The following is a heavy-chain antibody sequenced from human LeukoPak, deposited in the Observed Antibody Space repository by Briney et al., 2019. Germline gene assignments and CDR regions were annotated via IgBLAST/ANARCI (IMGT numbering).Heavy chain of an antibody. D-gene: IGHD7-27*01. Sequence: NPSETLSLTCTVSGGSISSYYWSWIRQPPGKGLEWIGYISYSGSTNFNPSLKSRVTISVDTSKNQFSLKLSSVTAADTAVYYCASTTPMGISYWGQGTLVTVSS. J-gene: IGHJ4*02. CDR3: ASTTPMGISY. V-gene: IGHV4-59*01. CDR1: GGSISSYY. CDR2: ISYSGST.